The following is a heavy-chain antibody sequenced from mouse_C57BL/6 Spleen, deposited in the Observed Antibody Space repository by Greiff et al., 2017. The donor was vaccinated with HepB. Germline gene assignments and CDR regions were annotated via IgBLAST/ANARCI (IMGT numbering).Heavy chain of an antibody. CDR2: IYPGSGST. CDR1: GYTFTSYW. J-gene: IGHJ2*01. CDR3: AKEMGYDGYSDY. V-gene: IGHV1-55*01. D-gene: IGHD2-3*01. Sequence: QVQLQQPGAELVKPGASVKMSCKASGYTFTSYWITWVKQRPGQGLEWLGDIYPGSGSTNYNEKFKSKATLTVDTSSSTAYMQLSSLTSEDSAVYYCAKEMGYDGYSDYWGQGTTLTVSS.